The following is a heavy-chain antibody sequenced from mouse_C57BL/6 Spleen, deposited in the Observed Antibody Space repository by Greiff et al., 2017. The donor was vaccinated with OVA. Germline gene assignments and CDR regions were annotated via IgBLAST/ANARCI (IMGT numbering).Heavy chain of an antibody. J-gene: IGHJ1*03. D-gene: IGHD2-3*01. CDR1: GFTFSDYG. V-gene: IGHV5-15*04. Sequence: EVMLVESGGGLVQPGGSLKLSCAASGFTFSDYGMAWVRQAPRKGPEWVAFIGNLAYSIYYADTVTGRFTISRENAKNTLYLEMSSLRSEDTAMYYCARSYDLNWYFDVWGTGTTVTVSS. CDR2: IGNLAYSI. CDR3: ARSYDLNWYFDV.